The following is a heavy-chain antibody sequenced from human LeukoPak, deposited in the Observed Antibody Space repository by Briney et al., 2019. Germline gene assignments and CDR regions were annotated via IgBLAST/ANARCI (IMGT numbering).Heavy chain of an antibody. CDR3: ARDHYYDSSGYYYDFDY. Sequence: ASVKVSCRASGGTFSSYAISWVRQAPGQGLEWMGGIIPIFGTANYAQKFQGRVTITADESTSTAYMELSSLRSEDTAVYYCARDHYYDSSGYYYDFDYWGQGTLVTVSS. J-gene: IGHJ4*02. CDR2: IIPIFGTA. CDR1: GGTFSSYA. D-gene: IGHD3-22*01. V-gene: IGHV1-69*13.